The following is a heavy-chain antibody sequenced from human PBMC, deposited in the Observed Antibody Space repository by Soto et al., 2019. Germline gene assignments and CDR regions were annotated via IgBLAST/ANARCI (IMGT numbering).Heavy chain of an antibody. J-gene: IGHJ4*02. CDR3: AREGISDTMIIFDY. D-gene: IGHD3-22*01. CDR2: ISYDGSNK. Sequence: QVQLVESGGGVVQPGRSLRLSCAASGFTFSSYAMHWVRQAPGKGLEWVAVISYDGSNKYYADSVKGRFTISRDNSKNTLYLQMNSLRAEDRAVYYCAREGISDTMIIFDYWGQGTLVTVSS. V-gene: IGHV3-30-3*01. CDR1: GFTFSSYA.